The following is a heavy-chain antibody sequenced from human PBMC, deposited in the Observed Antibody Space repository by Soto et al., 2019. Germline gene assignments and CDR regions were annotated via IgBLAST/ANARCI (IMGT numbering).Heavy chain of an antibody. D-gene: IGHD3-3*01. Sequence: QLHLVQSGAVVKKPGASVTVSCSASGYPVTAYYMHWVRQAPGRGLEWMGGINPATGAAKYTQTFQGRVTMTRDTSTSTVLMELSGLTSEDTAVFDCARGGGVGVAGSAAFDMWGQGTLVTVSS. J-gene: IGHJ3*02. CDR2: INPATGAA. CDR1: GYPVTAYY. V-gene: IGHV1-2*02. CDR3: ARGGGVGVAGSAAFDM.